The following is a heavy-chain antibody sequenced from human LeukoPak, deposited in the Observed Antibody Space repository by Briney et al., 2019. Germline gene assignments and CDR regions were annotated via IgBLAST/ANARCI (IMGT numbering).Heavy chain of an antibody. V-gene: IGHV3-30*04. CDR1: GFTFSSYA. CDR2: ISYDGSNK. CDR3: ARDRYYYYYYMDV. Sequence: PGGSLRLSCAASGFTFSSYAMHWVRQAPGKGLEWVAVISYDGSNKYYADSVKGRFTISRDNSKNTLYLQMNSLRAEDTAVYYCARDRYYYYYYMDVWGKGTTVTVSS. J-gene: IGHJ6*03.